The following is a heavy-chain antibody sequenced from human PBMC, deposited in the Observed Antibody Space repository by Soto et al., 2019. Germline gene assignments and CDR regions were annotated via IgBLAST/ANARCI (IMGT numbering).Heavy chain of an antibody. V-gene: IGHV3-53*01. D-gene: IGHD5-12*01. CDR3: ATWHLREHAYDI. J-gene: IGHJ3*02. Sequence: DVQLVESGGGLIQPGGSLSLSCVASGLTVSGKKYMAWVRQAPGKGPEWLSGVYDLDGTYYADSVRGRFTTSIDSSRTTVYLQMRDLRPEDTALYFCATWHLREHAYDILGQGTMVTVSS. CDR1: GLTVSGKKY. CDR2: VYDLDGT.